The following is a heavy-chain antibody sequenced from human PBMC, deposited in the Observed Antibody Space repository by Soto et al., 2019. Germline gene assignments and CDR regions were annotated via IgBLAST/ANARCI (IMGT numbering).Heavy chain of an antibody. CDR1: GFTLSNAW. V-gene: IGHV3-15*04. CDR3: TTRIA. J-gene: IGHJ4*02. Sequence: EVQLVESGGGLVKPGESLRISCAASGFTLSNAWMSWVRQAPGKGLEWVGRIGSKTDGGTTDYAAPVKGRFIVSRDDSKNTLYLQMNSLQIEDSGVYFCTTRIAGGQGTRVNVS. CDR2: IGSKTDGGTT. D-gene: IGHD2-15*01.